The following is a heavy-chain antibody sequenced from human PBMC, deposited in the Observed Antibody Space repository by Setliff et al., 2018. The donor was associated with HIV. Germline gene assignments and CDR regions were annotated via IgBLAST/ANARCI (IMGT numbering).Heavy chain of an antibody. CDR1: GYTFTSYY. D-gene: IGHD2-15*01. V-gene: IGHV1-46*01. Sequence: ASVKVSCKASGYTFTSYYMHWVRQAPGQGLEWMGITNPSSGSTTYAQKFQGRVTMTRDTSTSTVYMELSSLGSEDTAVYYCARGSGGYCSGGSCYFGFGLALWGQGTTVTVSS. CDR3: ARGSGGYCSGGSCYFGFGLAL. CDR2: TNPSSGST. J-gene: IGHJ6*02.